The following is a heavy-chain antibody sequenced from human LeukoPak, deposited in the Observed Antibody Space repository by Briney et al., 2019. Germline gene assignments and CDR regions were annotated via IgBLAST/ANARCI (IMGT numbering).Heavy chain of an antibody. Sequence: PGRSLRLSCAASGFTFSSYAMHWVRQAPGKGLEWVAVISYDGSNKYYADSVKGRFTISRDNSKNTLYLQMNSLRAEDTAVYYCARDLADCSSTSCYFSDLDYWGQGTLVTVFS. CDR1: GFTFSSYA. V-gene: IGHV3-30-3*01. D-gene: IGHD2-2*01. CDR3: ARDLADCSSTSCYFSDLDY. J-gene: IGHJ4*02. CDR2: ISYDGSNK.